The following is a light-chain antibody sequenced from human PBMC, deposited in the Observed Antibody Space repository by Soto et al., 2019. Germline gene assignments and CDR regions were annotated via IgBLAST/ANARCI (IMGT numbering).Light chain of an antibody. CDR1: SSNIGTNY. CDR3: ASWDESLSGVV. J-gene: IGLJ3*02. CDR2: KNN. Sequence: QAVVTQSPSASGTPGQTVTISCSGSSSNIGTNYVFWYQHVPGTAPKLLLYKNNQRPSGVPDRFSGSKSGTSASLAISGLRSEDEAHYSCASWDESLSGVVFGGGTQLTVL. V-gene: IGLV1-47*01.